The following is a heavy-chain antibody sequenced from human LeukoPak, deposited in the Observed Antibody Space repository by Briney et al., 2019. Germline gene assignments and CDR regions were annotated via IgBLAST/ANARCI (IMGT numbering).Heavy chain of an antibody. J-gene: IGHJ6*02. CDR2: ISSISSYI. CDR1: GFTFSSYS. V-gene: IGHV3-21*01. Sequence: PGGSLRLSCAASGFTFSSYSMNWVRQAPGKGLEWVSSISSISSYIYYADSVKGRFTISRDNAKNSLYLQMNSLRAEDTAVYYCAREPFDTYYYGSGSPDVWGQGTTVTVSS. CDR3: AREPFDTYYYGSGSPDV. D-gene: IGHD3-10*01.